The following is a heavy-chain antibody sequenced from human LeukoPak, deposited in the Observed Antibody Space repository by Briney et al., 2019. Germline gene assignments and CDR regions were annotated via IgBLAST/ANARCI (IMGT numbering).Heavy chain of an antibody. Sequence: SETLSLTCTVSGGSISSGDYYWSWIRQPPGKGLEWIGYIYYSGSTYYNPSLKGRVTISVDTSKNQFSLKLSSVTAADTAVYYCARSVTMVRGVMGFDPWGQGTLVTVSS. D-gene: IGHD3-10*01. J-gene: IGHJ5*02. CDR3: ARSVTMVRGVMGFDP. V-gene: IGHV4-30-4*01. CDR1: GGSISSGDYY. CDR2: IYYSGST.